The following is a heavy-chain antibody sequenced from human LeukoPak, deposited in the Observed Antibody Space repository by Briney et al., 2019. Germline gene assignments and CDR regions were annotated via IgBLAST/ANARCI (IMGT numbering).Heavy chain of an antibody. CDR3: ARDMVRGSYYGMDV. CDR2: ISSSSSYI. Sequence: GGSLRLSCAASGFTFSSYEMNWVRQAPGKGLEWVSSISSSSSYIYYADSVKGRFTISRDNAKNSLYLQMNSLRAEDTAVYYCARDMVRGSYYGMDVWGQGTTVTVSS. CDR1: GFTFSSYE. J-gene: IGHJ6*02. D-gene: IGHD3-10*01. V-gene: IGHV3-21*01.